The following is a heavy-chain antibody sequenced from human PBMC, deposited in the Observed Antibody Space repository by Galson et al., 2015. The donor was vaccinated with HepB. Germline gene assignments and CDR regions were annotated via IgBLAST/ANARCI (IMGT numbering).Heavy chain of an antibody. V-gene: IGHV3-21*01. D-gene: IGHD3-10*01. CDR3: ARAAGQGYSGSGSRLDL. CDR2: FNPTRSSM. CDR1: GFTFSGYS. Sequence: SLRLSCAASGFTFSGYSGNWVRKASGTGLEWISFFNPTRSSMCYTASAAGRFTISRDNSKNSLYLQMNSLRGEDTAIYYCARAAGQGYSGSGSRLDLWGLGTLVTVSS. J-gene: IGHJ5*02.